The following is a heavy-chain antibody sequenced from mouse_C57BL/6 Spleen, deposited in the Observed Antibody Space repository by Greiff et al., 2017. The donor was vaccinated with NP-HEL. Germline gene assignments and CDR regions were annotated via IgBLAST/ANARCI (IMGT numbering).Heavy chain of an antibody. CDR2: IHPNSGST. CDR3: ARRDYDRIAY. Sequence: QVQLQQSGAELVKPGASVKLSCKASGYTFTSYWMHWVNQRPGQGLEWIGMIHPNSGSTNYNEKFKSKATLTVDKSSSTAYMQFSSLTSEDSAVYYCARRDYDRIAYWGQGTLVTVSA. J-gene: IGHJ3*01. D-gene: IGHD2-4*01. V-gene: IGHV1-64*01. CDR1: GYTFTSYW.